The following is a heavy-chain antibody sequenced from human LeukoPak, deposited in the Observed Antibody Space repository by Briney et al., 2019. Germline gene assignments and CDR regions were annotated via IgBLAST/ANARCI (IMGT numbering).Heavy chain of an antibody. CDR1: GFTVSSNY. J-gene: IGHJ6*03. V-gene: IGHV3-53*01. Sequence: GGSLRLSCAASGFTVSSNYMSWVRQAPGKGLEWVSVIYSGGSTYYADSVKGRFTISRDNSKNSLYLQMNSLRAEDTAVYYCARDPYSGSYGDYYYYYMDVWGKGTTVTISS. D-gene: IGHD1-26*01. CDR2: IYSGGST. CDR3: ARDPYSGSYGDYYYYYMDV.